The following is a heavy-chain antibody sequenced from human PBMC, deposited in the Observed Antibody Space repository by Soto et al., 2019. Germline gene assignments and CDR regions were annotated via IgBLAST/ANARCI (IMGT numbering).Heavy chain of an antibody. Sequence: SETLSLTCSVSGGSISSSSYYWDWIRQAPGKGLEWIGSIYYIGNTYYNSSLESRVTISVATSKNQFSLKLSSVTAADTAVYYCAGNYSSGWYSYYGMDVLGQGTTVT. CDR2: IYYIGNT. CDR3: AGNYSSGWYSYYGMDV. D-gene: IGHD6-19*01. J-gene: IGHJ6*02. CDR1: GGSISSSSYY. V-gene: IGHV4-39*01.